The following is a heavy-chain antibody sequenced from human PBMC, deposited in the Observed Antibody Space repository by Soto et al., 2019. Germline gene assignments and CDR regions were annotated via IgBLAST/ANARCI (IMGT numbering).Heavy chain of an antibody. CDR3: ARVPGP. D-gene: IGHD7-27*01. Sequence: SETLSLTCTVSGGSIRSVGYSRSWIRQPPGKGLEWIGYIYHSGSTYYNPSLKSRVTISVDRSKNQFSLKLSSVTAADTAVYYCARVPGPWGHGTLVTVSS. J-gene: IGHJ5*02. CDR1: GGSIRSVGYS. V-gene: IGHV4-30-2*01. CDR2: IYHSGST.